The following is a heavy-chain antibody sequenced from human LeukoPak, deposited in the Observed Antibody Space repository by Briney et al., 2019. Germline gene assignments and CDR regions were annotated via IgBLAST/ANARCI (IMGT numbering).Heavy chain of an antibody. V-gene: IGHV3-30*04. Sequence: PGGSLRLSCAASGFTFSSYAMHWVRQAPGKGLEWVAVISYDGSNKYYADSVKGRFTISRDNSKNTLYLQMNSLRAEDTAVYYCARPYYYDSSGYYYGYFDYWGQGTLVTVSS. D-gene: IGHD3-22*01. CDR2: ISYDGSNK. J-gene: IGHJ4*02. CDR1: GFTFSSYA. CDR3: ARPYYYDSSGYYYGYFDY.